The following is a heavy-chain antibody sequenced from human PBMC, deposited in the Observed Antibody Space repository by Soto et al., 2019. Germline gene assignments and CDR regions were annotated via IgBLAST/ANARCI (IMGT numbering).Heavy chain of an antibody. CDR1: GYTFTGYY. V-gene: IGHV1-2*02. Sequence: GASVKVSCKASGYTFTGYYMHWVRQAPGQGLEWMGWTNPNSGGTNYAQKFQGRVTMTRDTSISTAYMELSRLRSDDTAVYYCARGGRITGKDYYFDYWGQGTLVTVSS. CDR3: ARGGRITGKDYYFDY. D-gene: IGHD1-20*01. CDR2: TNPNSGGT. J-gene: IGHJ4*02.